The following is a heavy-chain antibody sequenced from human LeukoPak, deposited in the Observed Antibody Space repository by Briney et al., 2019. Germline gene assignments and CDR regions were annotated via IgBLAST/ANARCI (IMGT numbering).Heavy chain of an antibody. CDR3: ARAPLTEYDMSGYVGALDS. V-gene: IGHV4-34*01. Sequence: SSETLSLTCAVYGGSFSGYFWTWIRQTPGKGLEWIGEINHKETIKYNPSLKSRVTISVDKSKNQFSLKLTSVTAADAAVYYCARAPLTEYDMSGYVGALDSWGQGTLVTVTS. D-gene: IGHD3-22*01. CDR1: GGSFSGYF. CDR2: INHKETI. J-gene: IGHJ5*01.